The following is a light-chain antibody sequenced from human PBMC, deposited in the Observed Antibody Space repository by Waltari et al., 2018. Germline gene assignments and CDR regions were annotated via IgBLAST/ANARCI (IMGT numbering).Light chain of an antibody. Sequence: FILTQPHSLSESPAKTVTISCPLSSRDIDSKHVQWYQQRPGTAPTTVIYEDYERPSGGPDRFSGSIDRPSSSAFLTISALAPEDEADYHCQSDDTNSHVMSGGGTKLTVL. CDR1: SRDIDSKH. CDR2: EDY. CDR3: QSDDTNSHVM. V-gene: IGLV6-57*04. J-gene: IGLJ3*02.